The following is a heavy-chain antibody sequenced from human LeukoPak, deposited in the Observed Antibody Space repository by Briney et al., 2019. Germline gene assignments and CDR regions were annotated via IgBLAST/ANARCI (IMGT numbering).Heavy chain of an antibody. V-gene: IGHV3-11*05. J-gene: IGHJ4*02. CDR3: ARVTPNFDY. Sequence: PGGSLRLSCAASGFTFSDYYMSWIRQAPGKGLEWVSYISPGSTNTNYADSVKGRFTISRDNAKNSLYLQMNSLRAEDTAVYYCARVTPNFDYWGQGTLVTVSS. CDR1: GFTFSDYY. CDR2: ISPGSTNT.